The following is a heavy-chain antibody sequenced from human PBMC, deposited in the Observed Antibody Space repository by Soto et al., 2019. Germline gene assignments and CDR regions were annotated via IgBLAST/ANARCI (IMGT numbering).Heavy chain of an antibody. CDR3: ARDRWVQTDGDSGDYGMDV. D-gene: IGHD4-17*01. V-gene: IGHV4-30-4*01. CDR2: IYYSGST. J-gene: IGHJ6*02. Sequence: PSGTLSLTCTVSGGSISIGDYYWSWIRPPPGKGLEWIGYIYYSGSTYYNPSLKSRVTISVDTSKNQFSLKLSSVTAADTAVYYCARDRWVQTDGDSGDYGMDVWGQGTTVTVSS. CDR1: GGSISIGDYY.